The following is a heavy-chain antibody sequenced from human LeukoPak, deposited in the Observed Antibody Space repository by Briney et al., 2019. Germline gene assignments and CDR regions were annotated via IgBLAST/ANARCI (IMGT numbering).Heavy chain of an antibody. CDR2: IYYSGST. J-gene: IGHJ3*02. CDR3: ASRGGQQRWLQSRRAFDI. V-gene: IGHV4-39*07. CDR1: GGSISSSSYY. D-gene: IGHD5-24*01. Sequence: KASETLSLTCTVSGGSISSSSYYWGWIRQPPGKGLEWIGSIYYSGSTNYNPSLKSRVTISVDTSKNQFSLKLSSVTAADTAVYYCASRGGQQRWLQSRRAFDIWGQGTMVTVSS.